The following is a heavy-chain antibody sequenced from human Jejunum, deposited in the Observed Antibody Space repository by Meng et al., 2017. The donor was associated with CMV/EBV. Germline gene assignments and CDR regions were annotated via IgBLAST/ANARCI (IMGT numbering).Heavy chain of an antibody. D-gene: IGHD2-2*01. CDR2: INPAGGST. V-gene: IGHV1-46*02. Sequence: SGYSFNNLYSHWVRQAPGQRPEWMGIINPAGGSTSYAQRFHGRVAVTRDTSTATVYLTLSDLQSVDTAIYYCARATYTSSWSEAGFEYWGQGTLVTVSS. CDR3: ARATYTSSWSEAGFEY. CDR1: GYSFNNLY. J-gene: IGHJ4*02.